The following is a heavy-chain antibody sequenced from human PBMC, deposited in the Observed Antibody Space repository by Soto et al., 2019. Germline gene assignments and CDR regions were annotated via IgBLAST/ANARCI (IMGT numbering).Heavy chain of an antibody. D-gene: IGHD3-22*01. CDR2: IIPILGIA. CDR3: ARGSPDYYDSSGYGAFDI. Sequence: SVKVSCKASGGTFSSYTISWVRQAPGQGLEWMGRIIPILGIANYAQKFQGRVTITADKSTSTAYMELSSLRSEDTAVYYCARGSPDYYDSSGYGAFDIWGQGTMVTVSS. V-gene: IGHV1-69*02. J-gene: IGHJ3*02. CDR1: GGTFSSYT.